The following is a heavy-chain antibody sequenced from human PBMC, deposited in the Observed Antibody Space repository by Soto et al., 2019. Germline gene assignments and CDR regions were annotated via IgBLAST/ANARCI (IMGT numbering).Heavy chain of an antibody. Sequence: EVQLLESGGTLVQPGGSLRLSCEASGFRIDSYAMVWARQAPGKGLEWVSGISGSGATTHYANSVKGRFTVSRDNSRNTVYLQMNSLRAEDTAVYYCTKTFISTTGANWFDPWGQGTLVTVSS. CDR2: ISGSGATT. D-gene: IGHD1-1*01. CDR3: TKTFISTTGANWFDP. CDR1: GFRIDSYA. J-gene: IGHJ5*02. V-gene: IGHV3-23*01.